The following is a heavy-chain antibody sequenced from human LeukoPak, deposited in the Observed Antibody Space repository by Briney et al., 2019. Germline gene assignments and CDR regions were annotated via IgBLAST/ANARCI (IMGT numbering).Heavy chain of an antibody. D-gene: IGHD5-24*01. CDR2: ISYDGSNK. J-gene: IGHJ4*02. Sequence: GGSLRLSCAASGFTFSSYAMHWVRQAPGKGLEWAAVISYDGSNKYYADSVKGRFTISRDNSKNTLYLQMNSLRAEDTAVYYCASQSGRWLQLLHGPLGYYFDYWGQGTLVTVSS. V-gene: IGHV3-30*04. CDR3: ASQSGRWLQLLHGPLGYYFDY. CDR1: GFTFSSYA.